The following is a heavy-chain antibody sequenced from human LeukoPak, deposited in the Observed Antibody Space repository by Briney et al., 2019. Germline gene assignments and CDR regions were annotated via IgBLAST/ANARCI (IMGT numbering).Heavy chain of an antibody. Sequence: PGGSLRLSCAASGFTFSSYGMHWVRQAPGKGLEWVAVISYDGSNKYYADSVKGRFTISRDNSKNTLYLQMNSLRAEDTAVYYCANPGATIKVDYWGQGTLVTVSS. CDR2: ISYDGSNK. J-gene: IGHJ4*02. V-gene: IGHV3-30*18. CDR1: GFTFSSYG. CDR3: ANPGATIKVDY. D-gene: IGHD5-12*01.